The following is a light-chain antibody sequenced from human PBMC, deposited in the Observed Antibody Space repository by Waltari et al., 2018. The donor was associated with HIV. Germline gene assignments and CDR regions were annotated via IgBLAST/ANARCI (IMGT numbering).Light chain of an antibody. V-gene: IGLV1-47*01. CDR3: AAWDASLSGNWV. Sequence: QSVLTQPPSASGTPGQRVTISCSGSSSNIGSNSVSWYQQLPGTTPKLLIYRNNQRPSGVPDRFSGSKSGTSASLAISGLRSEDEADYYCAAWDASLSGNWVFGGGTKLTVL. CDR2: RNN. CDR1: SSNIGSNS. J-gene: IGLJ3*02.